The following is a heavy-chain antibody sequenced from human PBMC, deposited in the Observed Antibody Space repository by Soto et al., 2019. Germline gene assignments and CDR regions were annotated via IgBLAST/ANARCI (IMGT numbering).Heavy chain of an antibody. J-gene: IGHJ3*02. CDR2: INHSGST. Sequence: SETLSLTCAVYGGSFSGYYWSWIRQPPGKGLEWIGEINHSGSTNYNPSLKSRVTISVDTSKNQFSLKLSSVTAADTAVYYCAGIVGATGAFDIWGQGTMFTVSS. V-gene: IGHV4-34*01. CDR3: AGIVGATGAFDI. D-gene: IGHD1-26*01. CDR1: GGSFSGYY.